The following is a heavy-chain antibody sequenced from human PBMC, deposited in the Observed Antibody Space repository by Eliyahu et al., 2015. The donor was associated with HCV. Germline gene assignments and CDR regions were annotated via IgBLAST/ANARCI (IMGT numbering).Heavy chain of an antibody. D-gene: IGHD7-27*01. J-gene: IGHJ4*02. Sequence: QVQLQESGPGLVKPSETLSLTCNVSGASITSSRYYWGWIRQPPGKGLEWIGNIYYTGDTYYNPSLRSRVTVSLDTSKNQFSLDLTSMTAADTAVYYCARMGTLDDWGQGILVTVSS. CDR1: GASITSSRYY. CDR3: ARMGTLDD. CDR2: IYYTGDT. V-gene: IGHV4-39*01.